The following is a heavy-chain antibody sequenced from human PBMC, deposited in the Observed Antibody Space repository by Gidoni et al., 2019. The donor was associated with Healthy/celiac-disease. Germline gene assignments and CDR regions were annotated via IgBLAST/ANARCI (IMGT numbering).Heavy chain of an antibody. J-gene: IGHJ5*02. Sequence: QVQLQQWGAGCLKPPETLPLTCAAYGGPFSGYYWSWTRQPPGKGLEWIGEINHSGSTNYNPSLKSRVTISVDTSKNQFSLKLSSVTAADTAVYYCARGRGGSYYGNCFDPWGQGTLVTVSS. CDR3: ARGRGGSYYGNCFDP. V-gene: IGHV4-34*01. CDR1: GGPFSGYY. CDR2: INHSGST. D-gene: IGHD1-26*01.